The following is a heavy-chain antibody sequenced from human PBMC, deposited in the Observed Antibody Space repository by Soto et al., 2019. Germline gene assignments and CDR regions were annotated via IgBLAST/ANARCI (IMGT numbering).Heavy chain of an antibody. CDR3: ARLSVEVRGVYGMDA. J-gene: IGHJ6*02. Sequence: XETLSLTCAVYGGSCSGYYWSWIRQPPGKGLEWIGEINHSGSTNYNPSLKSRVTISVDTSKNQFSLKLSSVTAADTAVYYCARLSVEVRGVYGMDAWGQGTTVTVSS. CDR2: INHSGST. D-gene: IGHD3-10*01. CDR1: GGSCSGYY. V-gene: IGHV4-34*01.